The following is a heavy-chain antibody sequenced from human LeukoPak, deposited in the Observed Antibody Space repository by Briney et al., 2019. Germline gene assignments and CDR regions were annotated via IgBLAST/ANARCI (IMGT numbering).Heavy chain of an antibody. Sequence: SGPALVKPTQTLTLTFTFSGFSLSSSEMCVSWIRQPPGKALEWLARIDWDDDKFYRPSLKTRLTISKDTSKNQVVLTMTNMDPVGSATYYCARTRSSSGYYYPDSWGQGTLVTVSS. J-gene: IGHJ4*02. CDR3: ARTRSSSGYYYPDS. D-gene: IGHD3-22*01. CDR2: IDWDDDK. V-gene: IGHV2-70*17. CDR1: GFSLSSSEMC.